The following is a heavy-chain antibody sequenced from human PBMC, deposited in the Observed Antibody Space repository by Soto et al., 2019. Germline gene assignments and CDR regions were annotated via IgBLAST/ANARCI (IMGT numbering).Heavy chain of an antibody. CDR3: ARDPLPPDYGGNSDSGYYYYYYGMDV. J-gene: IGHJ6*02. Sequence: VASLKVSCKASGGTFSSYAISWVRQAPGQGLEWMGGIIPIFGTANYAQKFQGRVTITADESTSTAYMELSSLRSEDTAVYYCARDPLPPDYGGNSDSGYYYYYYGMDVWGQGTTVTVSS. CDR1: GGTFSSYA. D-gene: IGHD4-17*01. V-gene: IGHV1-69*13. CDR2: IIPIFGTA.